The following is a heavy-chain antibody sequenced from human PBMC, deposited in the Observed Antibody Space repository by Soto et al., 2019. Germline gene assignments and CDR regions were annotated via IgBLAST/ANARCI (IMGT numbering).Heavy chain of an antibody. CDR3: AKDLGAMLYGDY. CDR2: ISYAGSNK. J-gene: IGHJ4*02. Sequence: QVQLVESGGGVVQPGRSLRLSCAASGFTFSSYGMHWVRQAPGKGLEWAAVISYAGSNKYYADSVKGRFTISRDNSKNAGYRQMNRLRAGGTAVYYCAKDLGAMLYGDYWGQGTLVTVSS. V-gene: IGHV3-30*18. D-gene: IGHD2-8*01. CDR1: GFTFSSYG.